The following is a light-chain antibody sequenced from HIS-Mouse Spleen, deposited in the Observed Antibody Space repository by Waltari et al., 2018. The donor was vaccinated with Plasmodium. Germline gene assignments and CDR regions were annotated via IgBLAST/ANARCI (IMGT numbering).Light chain of an antibody. CDR2: DVS. CDR3: CSYAGSYTYV. V-gene: IGLV2-11*01. Sequence: QSALTQPRSVSGSPGQSVTISCTGTSSYVGGYTYVSCYQQHPGKAPKLMIYDVSKRPSGVPDRFSGSKSGNTASLTISGLQAEDEADYYCCSYAGSYTYVFGTGTKVTVL. CDR1: SSYVGGYTY. J-gene: IGLJ1*01.